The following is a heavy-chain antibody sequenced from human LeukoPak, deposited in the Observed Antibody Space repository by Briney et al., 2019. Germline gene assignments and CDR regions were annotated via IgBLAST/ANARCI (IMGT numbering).Heavy chain of an antibody. CDR1: GYTFTGYY. CDR3: AKSRIAAAGYNWFDP. CDR2: INPKNDDT. D-gene: IGHD6-13*01. Sequence: ASVKVSCKASGYTFTGYYMHWVRQAPGQGLEWMGWINPKNDDTNYAENFQGRVTMTRDTSISTAYMELSRLRSDDTAVYYCAKSRIAAAGYNWFDPWGQGTLVTVSS. V-gene: IGHV1-2*02. J-gene: IGHJ5*02.